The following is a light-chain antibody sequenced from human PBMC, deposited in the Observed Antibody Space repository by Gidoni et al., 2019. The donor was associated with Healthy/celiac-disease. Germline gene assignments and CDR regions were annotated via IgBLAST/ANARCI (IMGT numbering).Light chain of an antibody. CDR2: AAS. V-gene: IGKV1-39*01. CDR3: QQSYSTPHT. J-gene: IGKJ2*01. Sequence: DIQMTQSPSSLSASVGDRVTITCRASQSISSYLNWYQQKPGKDPKLLIYAASSLQSEVPARVSGSGSGTDFTLTISSLQPEDFATYYCQQSYSTPHTFGQGTKLEIK. CDR1: QSISSY.